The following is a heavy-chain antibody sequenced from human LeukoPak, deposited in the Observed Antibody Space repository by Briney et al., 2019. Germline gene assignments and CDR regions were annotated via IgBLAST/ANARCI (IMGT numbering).Heavy chain of an antibody. J-gene: IGHJ4*02. CDR2: ISYDGSNK. CDR1: GFTFSSYG. CDR3: AKDLHYSNYFDY. Sequence: GRSLRLSCAASGFTFSSYGMHWVRQAPGKGLEWVAVISYDGSNKYYADSVKGRFTTSRDNSKNTLYLQMNSLRAEDTAVYYCAKDLHYSNYFDYWGQGTLVTVSS. V-gene: IGHV3-30*18. D-gene: IGHD4-11*01.